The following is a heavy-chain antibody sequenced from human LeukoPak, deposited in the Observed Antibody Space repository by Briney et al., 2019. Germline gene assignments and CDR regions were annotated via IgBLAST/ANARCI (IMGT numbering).Heavy chain of an antibody. V-gene: IGHV3-23*01. CDR2: ISGSISST. CDR1: GFTFSSYA. Sequence: PGGSLRLSCAASGFTFSSYAMSWVCQAPGKGLEWVSTISGSISSTYYADSVKGRFTISRDNSKNMLFLQMNSLRAEDTAVYYCAKDDPLYGDYYGYWGQGTLVTVSS. J-gene: IGHJ4*02. D-gene: IGHD4-17*01. CDR3: AKDDPLYGDYYGY.